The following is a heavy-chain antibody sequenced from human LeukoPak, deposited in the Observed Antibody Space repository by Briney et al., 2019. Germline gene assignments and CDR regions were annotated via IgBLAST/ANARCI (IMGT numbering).Heavy chain of an antibody. CDR3: ARRYGSGSYYNGPFDY. D-gene: IGHD3-10*01. CDR2: INHSGST. Sequence: SETLSLTCAVYGGSFSGYYWSWIRQPPGKGLEWIGEINHSGSTNYNPSLKSRVTISVDTSKNQFSLKLSSVTAADTAVYYCARRYGSGSYYNGPFDYRGQGTLVTVSS. CDR1: GGSFSGYY. J-gene: IGHJ4*02. V-gene: IGHV4-34*01.